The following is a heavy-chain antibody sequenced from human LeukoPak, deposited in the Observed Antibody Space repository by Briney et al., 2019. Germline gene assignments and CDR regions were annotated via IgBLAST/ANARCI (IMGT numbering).Heavy chain of an antibody. D-gene: IGHD5-24*01. V-gene: IGHV4-34*01. J-gene: IGHJ3*02. Sequence: SETLSLTCAVSGDSFSRYFLSWLRQTPEKGLEWIGEINHSGGTNYKPSLKSRVTISVGTSKNQFSLRVTSVTAADAGVYYCASPRDGRYTFDIWGQGTPVTVSS. CDR1: GDSFSRYF. CDR3: ASPRDGRYTFDI. CDR2: INHSGGT.